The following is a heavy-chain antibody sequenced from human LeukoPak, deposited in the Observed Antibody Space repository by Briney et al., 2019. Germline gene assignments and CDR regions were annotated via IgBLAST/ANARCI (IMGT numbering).Heavy chain of an antibody. V-gene: IGHV1-46*01. Sequence: ASVTVSCKASGYTFTGHYLHWVRQAPGQGLEWMGIINPSGGSTSYAQKFQGRVTMTRDTSTSTVYMEMRSLGSEDTAVYYCARDNRGCSSTSCHWGGGGDYWGQGTLVTVSS. J-gene: IGHJ4*02. CDR3: ARDNRGCSSTSCHWGGGGDY. CDR2: INPSGGST. CDR1: GYTFTGHY. D-gene: IGHD2-2*01.